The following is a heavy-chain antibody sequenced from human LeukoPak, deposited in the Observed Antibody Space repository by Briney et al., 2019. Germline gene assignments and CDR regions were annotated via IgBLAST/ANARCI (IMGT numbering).Heavy chain of an antibody. D-gene: IGHD3-22*01. Sequence: GGSLRLSCAASGFIFSTHSMNWVRQAPGRGLEWVSSISSSRSFIYYADSVQGRFTISRDNAKNSLYLQMNSLRAEDTAVYYCARVTGGFYSHFDYWGQGTLVTVSS. J-gene: IGHJ4*02. CDR2: ISSSRSFI. CDR1: GFIFSTHS. CDR3: ARVTGGFYSHFDY. V-gene: IGHV3-21*01.